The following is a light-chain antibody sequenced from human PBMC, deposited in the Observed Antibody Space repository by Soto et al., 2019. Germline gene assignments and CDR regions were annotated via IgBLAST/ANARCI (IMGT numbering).Light chain of an antibody. Sequence: DIQVTQSPPTLSASVGDRVTITCRASQTISTWMAWYQQKPGKAPKLLVYDASTLQSGVASRFSGSGSGTEFTLIISGLQPDDSATYYCQQYNSYSTFGPGTKVDIK. CDR2: DAS. CDR1: QTISTW. J-gene: IGKJ3*01. CDR3: QQYNSYST. V-gene: IGKV1-5*01.